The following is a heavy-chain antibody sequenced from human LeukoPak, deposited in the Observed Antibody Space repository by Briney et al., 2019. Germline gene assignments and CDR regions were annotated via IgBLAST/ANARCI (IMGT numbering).Heavy chain of an antibody. Sequence: SETLSLTCTVSGGSISSYYWSWIRQPPGKGLEWIGYIYYSGSTNYNPSLKSRVTISVDTSKNQFSLKLSSVTAEDTAVYYCARSSVLLWFGEPSWFDPWGQGTLVTVSS. J-gene: IGHJ5*02. CDR2: IYYSGST. CDR3: ARSSVLLWFGEPSWFDP. D-gene: IGHD3-10*01. CDR1: GGSISSYY. V-gene: IGHV4-59*08.